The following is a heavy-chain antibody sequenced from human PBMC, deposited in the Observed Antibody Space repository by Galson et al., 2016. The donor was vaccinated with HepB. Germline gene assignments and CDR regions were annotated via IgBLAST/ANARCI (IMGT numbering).Heavy chain of an antibody. CDR1: GGSISTNY. D-gene: IGHD1-26*01. CDR2: ISYSGTT. Sequence: SETLSLTCTVSGGSISTNYRSWIRQPPGKGLEWIGYISYSGTTNYNPSLKSRITISLDTSKNQFSLNLSSVTAADTAVYYCARHTWKLLFGYYYYYMDVWGKGTTVTVSS. CDR3: ARHTWKLLFGYYYYYMDV. J-gene: IGHJ6*03. V-gene: IGHV4-59*01.